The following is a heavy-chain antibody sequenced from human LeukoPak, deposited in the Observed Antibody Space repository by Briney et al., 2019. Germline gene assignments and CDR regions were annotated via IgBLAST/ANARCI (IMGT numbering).Heavy chain of an antibody. D-gene: IGHD1-26*01. CDR3: ARDPGRYSGNLLDY. Sequence: GGSLRLSCAASGFTFSSYEMNWVRQAPGKGLEWVSYISSSSSTIYYADSVKGRFTISRDNAKNSLYLQMNSLRAEDTAVYYCARDPGRYSGNLLDYWGQGTLVTVSS. V-gene: IGHV3-48*01. CDR2: ISSSSSTI. CDR1: GFTFSSYE. J-gene: IGHJ4*02.